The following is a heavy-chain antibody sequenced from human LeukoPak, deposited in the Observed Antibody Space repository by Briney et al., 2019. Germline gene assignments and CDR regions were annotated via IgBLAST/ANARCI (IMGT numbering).Heavy chain of an antibody. V-gene: IGHV3-15*01. D-gene: IGHD3-10*01. CDR3: TTDYYGSGSYYKFDY. CDR2: IKSKTDGGTT. J-gene: IGHJ4*02. CDR1: GFTFSNAW. Sequence: GGSLRLSCAASGFTFSNAWMSWVRQAPGKGLEWVGRIKSKTDGGTTDYAAPVKGRFTIARDESKNTLYLQMDSVKPEDTAVYYCTTDYYGSGSYYKFDYWGQGTLVTVSS.